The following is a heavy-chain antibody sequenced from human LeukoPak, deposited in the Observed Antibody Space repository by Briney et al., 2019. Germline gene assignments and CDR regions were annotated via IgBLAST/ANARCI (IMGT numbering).Heavy chain of an antibody. V-gene: IGHV3-53*01. CDR1: GFTFSNYA. CDR2: IFSGGST. J-gene: IGHJ4*02. Sequence: GGSLRLSCAASGFTFSNYAMTWVRQAPGKGLECVSAIFSGGSTFYADSVTGRFTISRDNSKNTVYLEMNSLRAEDTAVYYCARDLKTSGWYGDFDYWGQGTLVTVSS. CDR3: ARDLKTSGWYGDFDY. D-gene: IGHD6-19*01.